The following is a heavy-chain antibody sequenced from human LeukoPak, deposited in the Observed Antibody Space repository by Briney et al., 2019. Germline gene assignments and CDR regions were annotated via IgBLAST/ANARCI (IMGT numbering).Heavy chain of an antibody. Sequence: ASVKVSCKASGYTFTGYYMHWVRQAPGQGLEWMGWINPNSGGTNYAQKFQGRVTMTRDTSISTAYMELSRLRSDDTAVYYCAKPYRYCSSISCRNWFDPWGQGTLVTVSS. CDR1: GYTFTGYY. V-gene: IGHV1-2*02. CDR3: AKPYRYCSSISCRNWFDP. CDR2: INPNSGGT. D-gene: IGHD2-2*01. J-gene: IGHJ5*02.